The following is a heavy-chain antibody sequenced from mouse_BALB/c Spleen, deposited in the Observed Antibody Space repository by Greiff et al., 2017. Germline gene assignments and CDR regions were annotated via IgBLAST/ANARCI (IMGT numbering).Heavy chain of an antibody. J-gene: IGHJ4*01. CDR3: ARGGSTMITTYAMDY. CDR2: ISDGGSYT. V-gene: IGHV5-4*02. CDR1: GFTFSDYY. Sequence: EVKLQESGGGLVKPGGSLKLSCAASGFTFSDYYMYWVRQTPEKRLEWVATISDGGSYTYYPDSVKGRFTISRDNAKNNLYLQMSSLKSEDTAMYYWARGGSTMITTYAMDYWGQGTSVTVSS. D-gene: IGHD2-4*01.